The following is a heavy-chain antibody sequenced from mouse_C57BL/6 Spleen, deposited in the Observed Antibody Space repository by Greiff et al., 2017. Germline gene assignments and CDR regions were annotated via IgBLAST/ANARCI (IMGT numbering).Heavy chain of an antibody. Sequence: QVQLKESGAELVRPGPSVKMSCKASGYTFTNYWIGWAKQRPGHGLEWIGDIYPGGGYTNYNEKFKGKATLTADKSSSTAYMQFSSLTSEDSAIYYCARRLYSNYSYAMDYWGQGTSVTVSS. CDR1: GYTFTNYW. D-gene: IGHD2-5*01. J-gene: IGHJ4*01. CDR2: IYPGGGYT. CDR3: ARRLYSNYSYAMDY. V-gene: IGHV1-63*01.